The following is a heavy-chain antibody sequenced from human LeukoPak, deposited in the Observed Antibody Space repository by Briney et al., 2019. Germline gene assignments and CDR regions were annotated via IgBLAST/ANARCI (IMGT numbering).Heavy chain of an antibody. Sequence: KASETLSLTCTVSGDSISSYYWSWIRQPPGKGLEWIGYVHYTGNTNYNPSLKSRLTISVDTSKNQFSLKLSSVTAADTALYYCARESRREGYKFDYWGQGTLVTVSS. D-gene: IGHD5-24*01. CDR3: ARESRREGYKFDY. J-gene: IGHJ4*02. V-gene: IGHV4-59*01. CDR1: GDSISSYY. CDR2: VHYTGNT.